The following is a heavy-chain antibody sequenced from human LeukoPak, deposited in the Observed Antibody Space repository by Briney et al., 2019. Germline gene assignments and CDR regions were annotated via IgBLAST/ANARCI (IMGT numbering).Heavy chain of an antibody. CDR2: IGGVGDT. D-gene: IGHD2-21*02. V-gene: IGHV3-23*01. CDR3: AKDTTAMWFDL. J-gene: IGHJ5*02. Sequence: GGSLRVSCAASGFTFSTYVMNWVRQAPGKGLEWVSTIGGVGDTYYADSVKGRFTISRDNSKNTVSLQMNSLRAEDTALYYCAKDTTAMWFDLWGQGTLVTVSS. CDR1: GFTFSTYV.